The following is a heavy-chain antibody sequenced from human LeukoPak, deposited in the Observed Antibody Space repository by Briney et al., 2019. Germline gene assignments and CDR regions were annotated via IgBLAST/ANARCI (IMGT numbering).Heavy chain of an antibody. CDR1: GFTFSRHW. Sequence: GGSLRLSCADSGFTFSRHWMDGVRQAPGKGLERVANIKEDGSVKNYVDSVKGRFTISRDNAKNSLYLQMNSLRAEDTAVYYCMAESSSPWEGYWGQGTLVTVSS. CDR2: IKEDGSVK. J-gene: IGHJ4*02. CDR3: MAESSSPWEGY. D-gene: IGHD6-6*01. V-gene: IGHV3-7*01.